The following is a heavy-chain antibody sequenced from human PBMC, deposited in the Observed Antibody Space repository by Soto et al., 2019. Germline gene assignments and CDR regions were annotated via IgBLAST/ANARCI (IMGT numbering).Heavy chain of an antibody. D-gene: IGHD5-12*01. Sequence: QVQLVHSGAEVKKPGSSVKVSCTASGGTFSSYTISWVRQAPGQGLEWMGRIITILSIANYAQKFQGRVTITADKSTSTANMELSSLRSEDTAVYYCASTTLSRGYSGYEPFDYWGQGTLVTVSS. J-gene: IGHJ4*02. CDR2: IITILSIA. V-gene: IGHV1-69*02. CDR1: GGTFSSYT. CDR3: ASTTLSRGYSGYEPFDY.